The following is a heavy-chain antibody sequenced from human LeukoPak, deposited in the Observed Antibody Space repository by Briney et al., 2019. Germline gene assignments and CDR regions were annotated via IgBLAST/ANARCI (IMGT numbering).Heavy chain of an antibody. CDR3: ARDLAWGAFDY. CDR2: ISSSSSTI. D-gene: IGHD7-27*01. Sequence: GGSLRLSCAASGFTFSNYNMNWVRQAPGKGLEWVSYISSSSSTIYYAGSVKGRFTISRDNAKNSLYLQMNSLRAEDAAVYYCARDLAWGAFDYWGQGTLVTVSS. J-gene: IGHJ4*02. CDR1: GFTFSNYN. V-gene: IGHV3-48*01.